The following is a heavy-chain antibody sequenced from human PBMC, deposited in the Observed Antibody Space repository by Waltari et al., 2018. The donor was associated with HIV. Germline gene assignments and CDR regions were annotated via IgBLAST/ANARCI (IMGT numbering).Heavy chain of an antibody. CDR3: ARYQLQDNWFDP. Sequence: QVQLQESGPGLVKPSETLSLTCTVSGGSISYYYWSWIRQPPGKGLEWIGYIYYSGSTNYNPSHKSRVTISVDTSKNQFSLKLSSVTAADTAVYYCARYQLQDNWFDPWGQGTLVTVSS. V-gene: IGHV4-59*01. CDR2: IYYSGST. CDR1: GGSISYYY. D-gene: IGHD4-4*01. J-gene: IGHJ5*02.